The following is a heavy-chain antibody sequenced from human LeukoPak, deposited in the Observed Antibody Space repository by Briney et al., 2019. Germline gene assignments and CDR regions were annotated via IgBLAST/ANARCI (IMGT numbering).Heavy chain of an antibody. CDR2: ISYSVAP. CDR1: GDSMSRYR. V-gene: IGHV4-59*01. CDR3: ARVTGYVMEDYFDY. D-gene: IGHD6-13*01. J-gene: IGHJ4*02. Sequence: PSETLSLTCLVSGDSMSRYRWSWIRQSPGKALEWIGSISYSVAPRYSPSLESRLLISVDRSENRVSLRLNSATAADTAVYYCARVTGYVMEDYFDYWGQGTLVTVSS.